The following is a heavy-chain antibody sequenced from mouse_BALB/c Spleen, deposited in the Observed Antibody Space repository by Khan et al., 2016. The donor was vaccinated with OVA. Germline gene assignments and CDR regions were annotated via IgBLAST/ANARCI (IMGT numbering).Heavy chain of an antibody. V-gene: IGHV5-6-3*01. D-gene: IGHD1-1*01. J-gene: IGHJ4*01. Sequence: EVGLGGSGGGLVQPGGSLKLSCAASGSTFSSYGMSWVRQTPDKRLELVATIISNGGSTYYPDGVKGRFTISRDNAKTTPYLQMRSLKSEDTAMYYCARNPYYYGNKYAMDYWGQGTSVTVSS. CDR2: IISNGGST. CDR3: ARNPYYYGNKYAMDY. CDR1: GSTFSSYG.